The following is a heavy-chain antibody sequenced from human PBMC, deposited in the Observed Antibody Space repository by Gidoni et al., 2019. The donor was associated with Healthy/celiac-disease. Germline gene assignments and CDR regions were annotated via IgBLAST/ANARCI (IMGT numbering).Heavy chain of an antibody. V-gene: IGHV3-33*01. CDR2: IWYDGSNK. D-gene: IGHD2-21*02. J-gene: IGHJ3*02. CDR1: GFTFSSYG. Sequence: QVQLVESGGGVVQPGRSLRLSCAASGFTFSSYGMHWVRQAPGKGLEWVAVIWYDGSNKYYADSVKGRFTISRDNSKNTLYLQMNSLRAEDTAVYYCAREGGDPLGAFDIWGQGTMVTVSS. CDR3: AREGGDPLGAFDI.